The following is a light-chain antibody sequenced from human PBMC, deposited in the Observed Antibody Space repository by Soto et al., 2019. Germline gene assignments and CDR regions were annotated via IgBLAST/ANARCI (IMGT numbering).Light chain of an antibody. CDR2: WAS. V-gene: IGKV4-1*01. CDR1: QSLLYNSNNKTY. J-gene: IGKJ4*01. CDR3: QQFWTTPVS. Sequence: IVMTQSPDSLAVSLGERATINCKSSQSLLYNSNNKTYLAWYQQRPGPSPKLLISWASNRESGVPDRFRGSGSGAAFTLTITSLQTEDVAVYYCQQFWTTPVSFGGGTKVEI.